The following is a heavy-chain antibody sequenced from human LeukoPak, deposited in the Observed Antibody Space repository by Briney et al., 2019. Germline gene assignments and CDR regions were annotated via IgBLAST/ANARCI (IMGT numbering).Heavy chain of an antibody. J-gene: IGHJ5*02. Sequence: PGGSLRLSCAASGFTFSDYYMSWIRQAPGKGLEWVSYISSSGSTIYYADSVKGRFTISRDNAKNSLYLQMNSLRAEDTAVYYCAKGAMALRYWFDPWGQGTLVTVSS. V-gene: IGHV3-11*04. CDR2: ISSSGSTI. D-gene: IGHD5-18*01. CDR3: AKGAMALRYWFDP. CDR1: GFTFSDYY.